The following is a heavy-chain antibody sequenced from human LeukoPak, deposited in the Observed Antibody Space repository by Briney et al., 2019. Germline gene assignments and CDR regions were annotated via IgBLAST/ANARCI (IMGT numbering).Heavy chain of an antibody. V-gene: IGHV3-48*01. J-gene: IGHJ4*02. Sequence: PGGSLRLSCAASGFTFSSYSMNWVRQAPGKGLEWVSYISSSSSTIYYADSVKGRFTISRDNAKNSLYLQMTSLRAEDTAVYYCARLDRSAGFDYWGQGTLVTVSS. CDR2: ISSSSSTI. CDR1: GFTFSSYS. D-gene: IGHD3/OR15-3a*01. CDR3: ARLDRSAGFDY.